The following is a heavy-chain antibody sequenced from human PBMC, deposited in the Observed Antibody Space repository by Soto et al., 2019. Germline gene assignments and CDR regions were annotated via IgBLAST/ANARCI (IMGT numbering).Heavy chain of an antibody. J-gene: IGHJ4*02. D-gene: IGHD6-13*01. CDR2: TYYRSKWYN. Sequence: SQTLSLTCAISGDSVSGNSAAWNWIRQSPSRGLEWLGRTYYRSKWYNDYAVSVKSRITINPDTSKNQFSLQLNSVTPEDTAVYYCARGGSSSWYYDGYYFDYWGQGTLVTVS. CDR3: ARGGSSSWYYDGYYFDY. V-gene: IGHV6-1*01. CDR1: GDSVSGNSAA.